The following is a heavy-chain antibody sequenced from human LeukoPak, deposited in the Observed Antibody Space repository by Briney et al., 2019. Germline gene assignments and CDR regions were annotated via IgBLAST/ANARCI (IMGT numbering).Heavy chain of an antibody. CDR1: EYSFTSQA. D-gene: IGHD4-23*01. CDR2: VNTTTGNP. J-gene: IGHJ4*02. CDR3: VGAETSVGYFDY. Sequence: ASVKVSCKASEYSFTSQAINWVRQAPGQGLQWMGWVNTTTGNPTYAQGFTGRSVFSFDTSVSTAYLQISSLKAEDTAVYYCVGAETSVGYFDYWGQGTLVTVSS. V-gene: IGHV7-4-1*02.